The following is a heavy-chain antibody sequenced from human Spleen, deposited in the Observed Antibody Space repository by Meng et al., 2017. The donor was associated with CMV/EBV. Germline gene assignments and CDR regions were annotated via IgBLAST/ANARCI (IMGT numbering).Heavy chain of an antibody. Sequence: SLKISCAPSGFTFSSYSMNWVRQAPGKGLEWVSSISSSSSYIYYADSVKGRFTSSRDNAKNSLYLQMNSLRAEDTAVYYCAREGVVVPAAISWGQGTLVTVSS. V-gene: IGHV3-21*01. D-gene: IGHD2-2*01. J-gene: IGHJ5*02. CDR3: AREGVVVPAAIS. CDR2: ISSSSSYI. CDR1: GFTFSSYS.